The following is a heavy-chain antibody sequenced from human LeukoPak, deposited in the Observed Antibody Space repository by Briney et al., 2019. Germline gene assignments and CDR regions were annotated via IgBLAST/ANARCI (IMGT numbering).Heavy chain of an antibody. CDR2: ISAYNGNT. Sequence: GASVKVSCKASGYTFTSYGISWVRQAPGQGLEWMGWISAYNGNTNYAQKLQGRVTKTTDTSTSTAYMELRSLRSDDTAVYYCARSRRSIVVVPAAIDYGMDVWGQGTTVTVSS. J-gene: IGHJ6*02. D-gene: IGHD2-2*02. CDR1: GYTFTSYG. V-gene: IGHV1-18*01. CDR3: ARSRRSIVVVPAAIDYGMDV.